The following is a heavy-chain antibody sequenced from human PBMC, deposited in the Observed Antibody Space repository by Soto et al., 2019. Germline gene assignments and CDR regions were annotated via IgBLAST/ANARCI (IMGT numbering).Heavy chain of an antibody. J-gene: IGHJ5*02. D-gene: IGHD6-19*01. CDR2: MNPNSGNT. CDR3: ARGHSSGLKFDP. Sequence: ASVKVSCKASGYTFTSYDINWVRQATGQGLEWMGWMNPNSGNTGYAQKFQGRVTMTRNTSISTAYMELSSLRSEDTAVYYCARGHSSGLKFDPWGQGTLVTSPQ. CDR1: GYTFTSYD. V-gene: IGHV1-8*01.